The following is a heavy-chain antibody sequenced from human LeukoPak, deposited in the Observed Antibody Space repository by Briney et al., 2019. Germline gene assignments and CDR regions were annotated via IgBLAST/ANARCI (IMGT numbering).Heavy chain of an antibody. CDR2: ISSSSNYI. CDR3: AKDRCSNGVGCYYYYMDV. V-gene: IGHV3-21*01. CDR1: GFTFSSYS. J-gene: IGHJ6*03. Sequence: GGSLRLSCAASGFTFSSYSMNWVRQAPGKGLEWVSSISSSSNYIYYADSVKGRFSISRDSSKNTLYLQMNSLRAEDTAVYYCAKDRCSNGVGCYYYYMDVWGKGTTVTISS. D-gene: IGHD2-8*01.